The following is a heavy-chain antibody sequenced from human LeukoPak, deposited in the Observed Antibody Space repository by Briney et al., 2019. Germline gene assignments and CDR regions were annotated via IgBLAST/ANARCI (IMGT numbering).Heavy chain of an antibody. CDR3: ARDRDWGCSYCSY. Sequence: GGPLRLSCAASGFTFSSYGMHWVRQAPGKGLEWGAVIWFDGSNKYYADSVKGRFTISRDNSKNTLYLQMNSLRAEDTAVYYCARDRDWGCSYCSYWGQGTLVTVSS. CDR2: IWFDGSNK. V-gene: IGHV3-33*01. CDR1: GFTFSSYG. J-gene: IGHJ4*02. D-gene: IGHD7-27*01.